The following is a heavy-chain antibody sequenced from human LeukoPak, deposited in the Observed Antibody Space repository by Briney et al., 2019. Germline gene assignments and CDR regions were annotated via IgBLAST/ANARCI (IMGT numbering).Heavy chain of an antibody. CDR3: ARAGLLQLVGVHYYYYYYMDV. D-gene: IGHD3-10*01. Sequence: ASVKVSCKASGYTFTSYDINWVRQATGQGLEWIGWMNPNSGNTGYAQKFQGRVTMTRNTSISTAYMELSSLRSEDTAVYYCARAGLLQLVGVHYYYYYYMDVWGKGTTVTISS. CDR1: GYTFTSYD. V-gene: IGHV1-8*01. CDR2: MNPNSGNT. J-gene: IGHJ6*03.